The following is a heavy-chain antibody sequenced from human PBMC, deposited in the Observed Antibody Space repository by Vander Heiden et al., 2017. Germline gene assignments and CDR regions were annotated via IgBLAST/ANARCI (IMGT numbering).Heavy chain of an antibody. V-gene: IGHV3-48*01. CDR2: ISSSSGTI. CDR1: GFTFSSYS. CDR3: ARGPNGVG. J-gene: IGHJ4*02. Sequence: EVQLVASGGALVQPGGSLRLSCAASGFTFSSYSMNWVRQAPGKGLEWVSYISSSSGTIKYGDSVKGRFTISRDNAKNSLFLQMNSLRAEDTAVYYCARGPNGVGWGQGTLVTVSS. D-gene: IGHD2-8*01.